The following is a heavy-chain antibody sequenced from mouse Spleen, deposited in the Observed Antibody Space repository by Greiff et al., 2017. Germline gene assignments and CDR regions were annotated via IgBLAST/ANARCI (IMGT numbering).Heavy chain of an antibody. CDR3: ARDYKGGSMDY. V-gene: IGHV1-7*01. D-gene: IGHD2-12*01. CDR1: GYTFTDYY. J-gene: IGHJ4*01. CDR2: INPSSGYT. Sequence: QVQLKESGAELVRPGASVKLSCKASGYTFTDYYINWVKQRPGQGLEWIGYINPSSGYTKYNQKFKDKATLTADKSSSTAYMQLSSLTYEDSAVYYCARDYKGGSMDYWGQGTSVTVSS.